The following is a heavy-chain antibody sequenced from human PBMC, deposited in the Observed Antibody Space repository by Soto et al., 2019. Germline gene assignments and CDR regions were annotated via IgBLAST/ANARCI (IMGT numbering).Heavy chain of an antibody. CDR3: ARDREYSSSYYYYYYGMDV. J-gene: IGHJ6*02. CDR2: INAGNGNT. Sequence: ASVKVSCKASGYTFTSYAVHWVRQAPGQRLEWMGWINAGNGNTKYSQKFQGRVTITRDTSASTAYMELSSLRSEDTAVYYCARDREYSSSYYYYYYGMDVWGQGTTVTVSS. V-gene: IGHV1-3*01. D-gene: IGHD6-6*01. CDR1: GYTFTSYA.